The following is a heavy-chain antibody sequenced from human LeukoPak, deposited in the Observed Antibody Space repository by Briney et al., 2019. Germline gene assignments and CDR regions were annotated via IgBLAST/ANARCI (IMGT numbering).Heavy chain of an antibody. Sequence: ASETLSLTCTVSGGSISSGDYYWSWIRQPPGKGLEWIGSIYHSGTIYYNPSLKSRVTISVDTSKNQFSLKLSSVTAADTAVYYCAKSSVRGWYYFDYWGQGTLVTVSS. CDR2: IYHSGTI. CDR3: AKSSVRGWYYFDY. V-gene: IGHV4-39*07. CDR1: GGSISSGDYY. D-gene: IGHD6-19*01. J-gene: IGHJ4*02.